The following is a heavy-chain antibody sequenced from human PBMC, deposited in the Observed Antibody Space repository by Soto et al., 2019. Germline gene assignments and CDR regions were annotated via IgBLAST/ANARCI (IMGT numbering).Heavy chain of an antibody. CDR1: GYNFSNFW. CDR3: ASSVLVTSTMNYFDL. D-gene: IGHD2-8*02. V-gene: IGHV5-51*01. Sequence: GESLKISCQASGYNFSNFWIAWVRQMPGEGLEWLGIIYPDDSDTRYSPSFLGQVTISADKSIKTTYLQWSSLKASDTAIYFCASSVLVTSTMNYFDLWGQGTLVTVSS. CDR2: IYPDDSDT. J-gene: IGHJ4*02.